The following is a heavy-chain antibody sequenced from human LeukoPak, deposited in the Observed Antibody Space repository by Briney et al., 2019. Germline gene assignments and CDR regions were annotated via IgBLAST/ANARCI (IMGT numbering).Heavy chain of an antibody. CDR2: ISYDGSNK. CDR3: ARVFPPINGYGSGSYSFLGSLDP. D-gene: IGHD3-10*01. V-gene: IGHV3-30*04. CDR1: GFTFSSYA. J-gene: IGHJ5*02. Sequence: GRSLRLSCAASGFTFSSYAMHWVRQAPGKGLEWVAVISYDGSNKYYADSVKGRFTISRDNSKNTLYLQMNSLRAEDTAVYYCARVFPPINGYGSGSYSFLGSLDPWGQGTLVTVSS.